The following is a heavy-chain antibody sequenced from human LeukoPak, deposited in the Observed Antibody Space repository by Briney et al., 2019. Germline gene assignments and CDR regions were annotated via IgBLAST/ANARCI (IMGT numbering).Heavy chain of an antibody. J-gene: IGHJ1*01. Sequence: SETLSLTCTVSGGSITSYYWSWIRQSAGKGLEWIGRIYITGSTTYNPSLKSRVTMSLDTSKNQFSLKLSSVTAADTAVYYCARDYNRNDFYGDYRYFHHWGQGTLVTVSS. CDR1: GGSITSYY. CDR2: IYITGST. V-gene: IGHV4-4*07. D-gene: IGHD4-17*01. CDR3: ARDYNRNDFYGDYRYFHH.